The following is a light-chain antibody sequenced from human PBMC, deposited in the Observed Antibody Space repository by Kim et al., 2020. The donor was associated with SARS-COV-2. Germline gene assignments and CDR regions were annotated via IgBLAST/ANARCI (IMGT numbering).Light chain of an antibody. CDR2: DAS. CDR1: QSVSSY. V-gene: IGKV3-11*01. Sequence: EIVLTQSPATLSLSPGERATLSCRASQSVSSYLAWYQQKPGQAPRLLIYDASNRATDIPARFSGSGSGTDFTLTISSLEPEDFAVYYCQQHSNWPVTFGQGTKVDIK. J-gene: IGKJ1*01. CDR3: QQHSNWPVT.